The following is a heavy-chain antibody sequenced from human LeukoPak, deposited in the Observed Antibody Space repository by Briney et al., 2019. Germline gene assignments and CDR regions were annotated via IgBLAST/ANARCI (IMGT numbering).Heavy chain of an antibody. D-gene: IGHD3-22*01. CDR2: INHSGST. V-gene: IGHV4-34*01. J-gene: IGHJ4*02. CDR3: ASEYYYDSSGSQDY. CDR1: GGSFSGYY. Sequence: PSETLSLTCAVYGGSFSGYYWSWIRQPPGEGLEWIGEINHSGSTNYNPSLKSRVTISVDTSKNQFSLKLSSVTAADTAVYYCASEYYYDSSGSQDYWGQGTLVTVSS.